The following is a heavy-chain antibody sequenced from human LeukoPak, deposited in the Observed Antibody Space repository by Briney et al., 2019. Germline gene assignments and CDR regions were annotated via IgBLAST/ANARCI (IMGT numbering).Heavy chain of an antibody. V-gene: IGHV1-2*02. CDR1: GYTFTGYY. Sequence: ASVKVSCKASGYTFTGYYMHWVRQAPGQGLEWMGWINPNSGGTNYAQKFQGRVTMTRDTSISTAYMKLSRLRSDDTAVYYCARPIRYSSGWYGYWGQGTLVTVSS. D-gene: IGHD6-19*01. J-gene: IGHJ4*02. CDR2: INPNSGGT. CDR3: ARPIRYSSGWYGY.